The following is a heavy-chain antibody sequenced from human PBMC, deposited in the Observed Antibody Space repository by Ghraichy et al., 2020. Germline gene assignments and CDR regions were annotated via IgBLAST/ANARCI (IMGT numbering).Heavy chain of an antibody. Sequence: GGSLRLSCAASGFTFSSYSMNWVRQAPGKGLEWVSYISTSSSTINYADSVKGRFTISRDNAKNSLYLQMNSLRDEDTAVYYCAREHDFWSGYSTQNKWFDPWGQGTLLIVSS. J-gene: IGHJ5*02. D-gene: IGHD3-3*01. CDR3: AREHDFWSGYSTQNKWFDP. V-gene: IGHV3-48*02. CDR2: ISTSSSTI. CDR1: GFTFSSYS.